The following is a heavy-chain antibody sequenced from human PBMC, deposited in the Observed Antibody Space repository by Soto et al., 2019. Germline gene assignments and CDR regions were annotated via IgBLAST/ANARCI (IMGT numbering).Heavy chain of an antibody. CDR3: AREGDDRHFFFDS. D-gene: IGHD3-3*02. Sequence: LSLTCNVSGRSMISYYWSWIRQPAGKGLEWIGGIYTGGNTNYNPSLKSRVTMSVDTSKSQFSLSLTSVTAADTAVYYCAREGDDRHFFFDSWGQGTLVTVSS. CDR2: IYTGGNT. CDR1: GRSMISYY. V-gene: IGHV4-4*07. J-gene: IGHJ4*02.